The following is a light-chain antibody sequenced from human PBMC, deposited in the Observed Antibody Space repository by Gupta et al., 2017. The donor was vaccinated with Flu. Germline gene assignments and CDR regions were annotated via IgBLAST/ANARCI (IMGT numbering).Light chain of an antibody. J-gene: IGLJ1*01. CDR1: SSDVGSYNL. CDR2: EGS. CDR3: CSYAGNYTYV. V-gene: IGLV2-23*01. Sequence: SITISCTGTSSDVGSYNLVSWYQEHTGKARKLIIYEGSKRPSGVSNRFSGSKSGNTASLTISGPQAEDEADYYCCSYAGNYTYVFGAGTKVTVL.